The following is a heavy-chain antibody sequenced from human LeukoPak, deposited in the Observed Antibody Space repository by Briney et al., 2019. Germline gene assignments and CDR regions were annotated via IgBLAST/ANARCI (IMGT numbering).Heavy chain of an antibody. D-gene: IGHD5-12*01. CDR2: IYYSGST. V-gene: IGHV4-59*01. Sequence: SESLSLTCTVSGGSISSYYWSWIRQPPGKGLEWIGYIYYSGSTNYNPSLKSRVTISVDTSKNQFSLKLSSVTAADTAVYYCARDESGSFDYWGQGTLVTVSS. CDR3: ARDESGSFDY. CDR1: GGSISSYY. J-gene: IGHJ4*02.